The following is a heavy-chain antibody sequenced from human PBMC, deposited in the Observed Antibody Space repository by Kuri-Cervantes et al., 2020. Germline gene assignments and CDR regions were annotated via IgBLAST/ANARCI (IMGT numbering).Heavy chain of an antibody. CDR1: GGSISRDRYY. D-gene: IGHD3-22*01. CDR2: INYNGRT. CDR3: ASYSDGSGGRGS. V-gene: IGHV4-31*11. Sequence: LRLSCAASGGSISRDRYYWSWIRQHPGEGLEWIGYINYNGRTDYNPSLRSRLTISLDTSKNKFFLHLTSVTAADTAIYFCASYSDGSGGRGSWGQGTLVTVSS. J-gene: IGHJ5*02.